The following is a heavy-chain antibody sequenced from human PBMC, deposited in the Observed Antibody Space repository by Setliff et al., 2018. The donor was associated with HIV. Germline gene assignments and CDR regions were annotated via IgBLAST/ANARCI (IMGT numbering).Heavy chain of an antibody. CDR3: AAVPWGHSSLIIDH. CDR1: GLIFSSYE. J-gene: IGHJ4*02. Sequence: SCAASGLIFSSYEMNWVRQAPGKGLEWISFIGGHGSIIHYADSVKGRFTISRDNAKNSVYLQMHSLRVEDTAVYYCAAVPWGHSSLIIDHWGQGTPVTVSS. V-gene: IGHV3-48*03. D-gene: IGHD3-16*01. CDR2: IGGHGSII.